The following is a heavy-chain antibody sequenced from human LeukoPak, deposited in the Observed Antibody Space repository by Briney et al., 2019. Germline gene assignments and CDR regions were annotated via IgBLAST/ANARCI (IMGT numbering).Heavy chain of an antibody. V-gene: IGHV4-39*07. Sequence: SETLSLTCTVSGGSISSSSYYWGWIRQPPGKGLEWIGSIYYSGSTYYNPSLKSRVTISVDTSKNQFSLKLSSVTAADTAVYYCARDFIVVVVAAQDSHNWFDPWGQGTLVTVSS. J-gene: IGHJ5*02. D-gene: IGHD2-15*01. CDR3: ARDFIVVVVAAQDSHNWFDP. CDR1: GGSISSSSYY. CDR2: IYYSGST.